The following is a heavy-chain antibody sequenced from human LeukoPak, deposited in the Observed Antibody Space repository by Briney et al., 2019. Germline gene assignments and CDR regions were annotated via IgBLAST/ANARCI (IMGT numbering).Heavy chain of an antibody. CDR2: LWYDGSSK. CDR1: GFIFSAYG. CDR3: ARDNRYTANYLDAFDI. D-gene: IGHD3-16*02. V-gene: IGHV3-33*01. Sequence: GGSLRLSCAASGFIFSAYGMHWVRQAPGKGLEWLAVLWYDGSSKYYSDSVKGRFTISRDNSKNTLYMQMNNLRVEDTAVHFCARDNRYTANYLDAFDIWGQGTLVTVSS. J-gene: IGHJ3*02.